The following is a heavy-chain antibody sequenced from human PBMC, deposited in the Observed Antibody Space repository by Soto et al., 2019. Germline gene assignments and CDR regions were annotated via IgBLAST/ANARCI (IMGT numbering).Heavy chain of an antibody. CDR1: GYTFTSYD. CDR2: MNPNSGNT. Sequence: GASVKVSCKASGYTFTSYDINWVRQATGRGLEWMGWMNPNSGNTGYAQKFQGRVTMTRNTSISTAYMELSSLRSEDTAVYYCARVVRDFWSGYYPLYYYYYMDVWGKGTTVTVSS. CDR3: ARVVRDFWSGYYPLYYYYYMDV. V-gene: IGHV1-8*01. D-gene: IGHD3-3*01. J-gene: IGHJ6*03.